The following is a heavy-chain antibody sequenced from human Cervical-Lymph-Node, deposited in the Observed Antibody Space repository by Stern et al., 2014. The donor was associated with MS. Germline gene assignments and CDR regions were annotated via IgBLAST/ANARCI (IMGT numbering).Heavy chain of an antibody. J-gene: IGHJ4*02. V-gene: IGHV4-59*01. D-gene: IGHD3-10*01. Sequence: QVQLQESGPGLVKPSETLSLTCTVSGGSISSYYWRWIRQPPGQGLEWIGYIYYSGSTNYNPSLKSRVTISVDTSKNQFSLKLSSVTAADTAGYYCAREGVGRIDYWGQGTLVTVSS. CDR3: AREGVGRIDY. CDR2: IYYSGST. CDR1: GGSISSYY.